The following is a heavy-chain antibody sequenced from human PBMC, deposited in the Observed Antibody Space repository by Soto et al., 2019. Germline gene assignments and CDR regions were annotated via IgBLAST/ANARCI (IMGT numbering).Heavy chain of an antibody. CDR2: INNDGSST. D-gene: IGHD6-6*01. CDR1: GFTFSSYW. J-gene: IGHJ6*03. V-gene: IGHV3-74*01. Sequence: EVQLVESGGGLVQPGGSLRLSCSASGFTFSSYWMHWVRQAPGKGLVWVSHINNDGSSTIYADSVRGRFTISRDNAKNKLYLEMNGLRAEDTAVYFCARDARYYYMDVWGKGTTVTVSS. CDR3: ARDARYYYMDV.